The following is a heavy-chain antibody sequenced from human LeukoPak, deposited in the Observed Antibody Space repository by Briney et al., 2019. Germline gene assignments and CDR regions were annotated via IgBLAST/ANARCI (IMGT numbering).Heavy chain of an antibody. CDR1: GFTFSSYA. V-gene: IGHV3-23*01. J-gene: IGHJ4*02. CDR2: ISGSGGST. D-gene: IGHD2-2*02. Sequence: PGGSLRLSCAASGFTFSSYAMSRVRQAPGKGLEWVSAISGSGGSTYYADSVKGRFTISRDNSKNTLYLQMNSLRAEDTAVYYRAREGYCSSTSCYIYFDYWGQGTLVTVSS. CDR3: AREGYCSSTSCYIYFDY.